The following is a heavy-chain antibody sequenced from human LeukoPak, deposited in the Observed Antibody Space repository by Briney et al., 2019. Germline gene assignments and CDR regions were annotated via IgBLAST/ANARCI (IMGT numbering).Heavy chain of an antibody. CDR2: IRYDGSNK. CDR1: GFTFSSYG. V-gene: IGHV3-30*02. Sequence: GGSLRLSCAASGFTFSSYGMHWVRQAPGKGLERVAFIRYDGSNKYYADSVKGRFTISRDNSKNTLYLQMNSLRAEDTAVYYCAQDRSTTSDYYYYMDVWGKGTTVTVSS. D-gene: IGHD1-1*01. J-gene: IGHJ6*03. CDR3: AQDRSTTSDYYYYMDV.